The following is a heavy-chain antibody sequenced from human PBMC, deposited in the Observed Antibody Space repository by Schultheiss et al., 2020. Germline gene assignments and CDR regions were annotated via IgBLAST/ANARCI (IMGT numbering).Heavy chain of an antibody. CDR1: GFTFSSYW. CDR3: ARDGLRFLEWLLGLDY. J-gene: IGHJ4*02. D-gene: IGHD3-3*01. V-gene: IGHV3-30-3*01. Sequence: GGSLRLSCAASGFTFSSYWMHWVRQAPGKGLEWVAVIWYDGSNKYYADSVKGRFTISRDNSKNTLYLQMNSLRAEDTAVYYCARDGLRFLEWLLGLDYWGQGTLVTVSS. CDR2: IWYDGSNK.